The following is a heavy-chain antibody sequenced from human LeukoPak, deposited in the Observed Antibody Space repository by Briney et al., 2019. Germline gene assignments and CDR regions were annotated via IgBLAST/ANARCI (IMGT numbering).Heavy chain of an antibody. CDR2: ISGSGGST. CDR1: GFTFSNHA. CDR3: AKLGYCGGDRHLGAFDI. V-gene: IGHV3-23*01. D-gene: IGHD2-21*02. Sequence: AGGSLRLSCAASGFTFSNHAMSWVRQAPGKGLEWVSAISGSGGSTYYADSVKGRFTISRDNSKNTLYLQMNSLRAEDTAVYYCAKLGYCGGDRHLGAFDIWGQGTMVTVSS. J-gene: IGHJ3*02.